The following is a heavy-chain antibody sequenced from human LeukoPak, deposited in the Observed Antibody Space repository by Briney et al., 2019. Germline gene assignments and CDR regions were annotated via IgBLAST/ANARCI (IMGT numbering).Heavy chain of an antibody. Sequence: SQTLSLTCAVSGGSISSGGYSWSWIRQPPGKGLEWIGYIYHSGSTYYNPSLKSRVTISVDRSKNQFSLKLSSVTAADTAVYYCAREQLLLEPTPWFDYWGQGTLVTVSS. D-gene: IGHD2-15*01. CDR2: IYHSGST. CDR3: AREQLLLEPTPWFDY. V-gene: IGHV4-30-2*01. J-gene: IGHJ4*02. CDR1: GGSISSGGYS.